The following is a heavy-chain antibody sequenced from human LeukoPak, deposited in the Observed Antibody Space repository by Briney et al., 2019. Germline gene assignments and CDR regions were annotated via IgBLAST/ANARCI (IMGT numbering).Heavy chain of an antibody. D-gene: IGHD3-10*01. CDR3: ATLFGQGTFYPDEYFDY. CDR2: IYPDDSDT. Sequence: GESLKISCQGSGYRFNYYWTGWVRQMPGKGLEWMGIIYPDDSDTKYSPSFQGQVTISADKSINTDYLQWSSLKASDTAMYFCATLFGQGTFYPDEYFDYWGQGTLVTVSS. V-gene: IGHV5-51*01. CDR1: GYRFNYYW. J-gene: IGHJ4*02.